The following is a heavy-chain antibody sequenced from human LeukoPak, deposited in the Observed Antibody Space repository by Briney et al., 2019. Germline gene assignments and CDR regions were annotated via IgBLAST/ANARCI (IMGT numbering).Heavy chain of an antibody. Sequence: PGGSLRLSCAASGFTFSSYGMHWVRQAPGKGLEWVAVIWYDGSNKYYADSVKGRFTISRDNSKNTLYLQMNSLRAEDTAVYYCARAGYGDYVLDFGYWGQGTLVTVSS. CDR1: GFTFSSYG. CDR3: ARAGYGDYVLDFGY. J-gene: IGHJ4*02. D-gene: IGHD4-17*01. CDR2: IWYDGSNK. V-gene: IGHV3-33*01.